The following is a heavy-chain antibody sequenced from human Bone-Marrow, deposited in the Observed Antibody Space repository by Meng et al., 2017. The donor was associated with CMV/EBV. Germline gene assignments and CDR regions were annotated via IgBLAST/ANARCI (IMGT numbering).Heavy chain of an antibody. D-gene: IGHD2-21*01. CDR1: GFTVSSNY. CDR3: ARSHLAPVVVIARGTDFGY. CDR2: IYSGGST. Sequence: GESLKISCAASGFTVSSNYMSWVRQAPGKGLEWVSVIYSGGSTYYADSVKGRFTISRDNSKNTLYLQMNSLIAEDMAVYYCARSHLAPVVVIARGTDFGYWGQGALVTGSS. V-gene: IGHV3-53*05. J-gene: IGHJ4*02.